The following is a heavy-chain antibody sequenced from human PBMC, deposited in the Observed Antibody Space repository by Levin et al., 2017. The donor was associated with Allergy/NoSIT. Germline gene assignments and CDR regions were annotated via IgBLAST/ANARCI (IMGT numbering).Heavy chain of an antibody. CDR2: IYVTGSK. D-gene: IGHD5-12*01. Sequence: SETLSLTCSVSGDSISRGFYYWSWIRQPAGEGLEWIGRIYVTGSKTYSHSLKSRVTISLDSSKDQVSLKINSVTAADTAVYYCASDLEGFSRYKPYCYMDVWGKGITVTVSS. V-gene: IGHV4-61*02. CDR3: ASDLEGFSRYKPYCYMDV. J-gene: IGHJ6*03. CDR1: GDSISRGFYY.